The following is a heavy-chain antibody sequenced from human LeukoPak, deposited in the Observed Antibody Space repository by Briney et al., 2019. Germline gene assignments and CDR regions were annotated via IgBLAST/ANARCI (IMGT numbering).Heavy chain of an antibody. V-gene: IGHV3-23*01. CDR1: GFTFSSYA. D-gene: IGHD2-21*02. CDR3: ARDPGAAAYCGGDCYSDN. J-gene: IGHJ4*02. Sequence: TGGSLRLSCAASGFTFSSYAMSWVRQAPGKGLEWVSAISGSGGSTYYADSVKGRFTISRDNAKNSLYLQMNSLRAEDTAVYYCARDPGAAAYCGGDCYSDNWGQGTLVTVSS. CDR2: ISGSGGST.